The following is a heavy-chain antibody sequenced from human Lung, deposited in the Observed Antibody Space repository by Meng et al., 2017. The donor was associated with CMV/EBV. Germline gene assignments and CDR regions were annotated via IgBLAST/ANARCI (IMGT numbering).Heavy chain of an antibody. Sequence: SCATSGFPFHDYAMHWVRQAPGKGLEWVSGISWSSTYIAYADSVKGRFTISRDNAKKSLYLQMNSLRAEDTAFYYCVKDMKLHLRYYFDDLGQGXLVTVSS. CDR2: ISWSSTYI. CDR3: VKDMKLHLRYYFDD. V-gene: IGHV3-9*01. J-gene: IGHJ4*02. D-gene: IGHD4-17*01. CDR1: GFPFHDYA.